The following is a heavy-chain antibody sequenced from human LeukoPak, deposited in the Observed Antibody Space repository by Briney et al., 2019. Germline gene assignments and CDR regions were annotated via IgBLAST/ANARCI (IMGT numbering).Heavy chain of an antibody. V-gene: IGHV1-46*01. CDR3: ARVPPSYSGSYYENYFDY. J-gene: IGHJ4*02. Sequence: IGGTTSYPQKFHGSLTMTRDTSTSTVYMELSSLRSEDTAVYYCARVPPSYSGSYYENYFDYWGQGTLVTVSS. CDR2: IGGTT. D-gene: IGHD1-26*01.